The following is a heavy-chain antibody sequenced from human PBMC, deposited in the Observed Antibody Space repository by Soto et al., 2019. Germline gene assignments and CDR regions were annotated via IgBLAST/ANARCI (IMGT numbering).Heavy chain of an antibody. V-gene: IGHV1-69*02. J-gene: IGHJ6*03. CDR1: GGTFRSHT. CDR2: IIPILGRP. CDR3: ASTPPGPYYMDV. D-gene: IGHD2-8*02. Sequence: GAPMKGSCQASGGTFRSHTISWGRQAPGQGLEWMGRIIPILGRPNYAQKFQGRVTITADRSTSTAYMELSSLRSEDTAVYYCASTPPGPYYMDVWGKGTTVTVSS.